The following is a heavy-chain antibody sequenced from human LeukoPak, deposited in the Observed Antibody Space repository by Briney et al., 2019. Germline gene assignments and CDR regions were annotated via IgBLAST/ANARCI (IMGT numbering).Heavy chain of an antibody. V-gene: IGHV4-59*08. CDR1: GGSITTYY. J-gene: IGHJ4*02. Sequence: SETLSLTCSVSGGSITTYYWTWIRQPPGKGLEWIGYINYSGSTSHNPSPNSRVTMSLDTSKNQFSLKLNSVTAADTAIYYCARNRRSNWESLSFIDYWGQGTLVTVSS. D-gene: IGHD7-27*01. CDR3: ARNRRSNWESLSFIDY. CDR2: INYSGST.